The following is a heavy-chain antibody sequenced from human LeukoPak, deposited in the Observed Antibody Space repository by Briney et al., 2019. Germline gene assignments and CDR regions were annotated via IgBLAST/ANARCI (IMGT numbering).Heavy chain of an antibody. D-gene: IGHD3-3*01. J-gene: IGHJ4*02. CDR3: AKAPGHDFWSGSVHFDY. CDR2: IRSSGEST. Sequence: GGSLRLSCAASGFTFSSYAMSWVRQAPGKGLEWVSGIRSSGESTYYADSVKGRFIISRDNSKNTLYLQMNSLRAEDTAAYYCAKAPGHDFWSGSVHFDYWGQGTLVTVSS. CDR1: GFTFSSYA. V-gene: IGHV3-23*01.